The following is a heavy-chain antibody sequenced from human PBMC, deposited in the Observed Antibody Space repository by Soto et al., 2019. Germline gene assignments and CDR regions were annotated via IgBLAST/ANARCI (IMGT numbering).Heavy chain of an antibody. CDR3: AGTTSHQWYYMDV. CDR2: TYYRSRWYN. V-gene: IGHV6-1*01. Sequence: SPTLSLTCAISGDSVSRNSAAWNCIRQSPSRGLEWLGRTYYRSRWYNDYAVSVRSRITVNPDTSKNQFSLQLTSVTPEDTAVYYCAGTTSHQWYYMDVWGKGTTVTVSS. D-gene: IGHD1-7*01. J-gene: IGHJ6*03. CDR1: GDSVSRNSAA.